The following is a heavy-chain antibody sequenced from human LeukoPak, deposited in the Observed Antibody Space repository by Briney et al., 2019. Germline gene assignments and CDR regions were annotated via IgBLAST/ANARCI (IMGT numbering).Heavy chain of an antibody. CDR1: GGTFSSYA. CDR2: IIPIFGTA. Sequence: ASVKVSCKASGGTFSSYAISWVRQAPGQGLEWTGRIIPIFGTANYAQKFQGRVTITTDESTSTAYMELSSLRSEDTAVYYCASFMSEFDYWGQGTLVTVSS. J-gene: IGHJ4*02. V-gene: IGHV1-69*05. CDR3: ASFMSEFDY.